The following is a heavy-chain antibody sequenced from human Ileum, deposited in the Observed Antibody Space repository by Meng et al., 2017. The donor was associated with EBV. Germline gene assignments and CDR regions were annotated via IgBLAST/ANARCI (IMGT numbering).Heavy chain of an antibody. Sequence: GPPVQAGDEVRMPGASIKLSCKASGYTFTGYAIHWVRQAPGQRLEWMGWINPGSGNTKYSQKFQGRVTITRDTSATTVYMDLSSLRSEDTAVFYCARDGGFSVGATKYDYWGQGALVTVSS. D-gene: IGHD1-26*01. CDR2: INPGSGNT. CDR1: GYTFTGYA. V-gene: IGHV1-3*01. J-gene: IGHJ4*02. CDR3: ARDGGFSVGATKYDY.